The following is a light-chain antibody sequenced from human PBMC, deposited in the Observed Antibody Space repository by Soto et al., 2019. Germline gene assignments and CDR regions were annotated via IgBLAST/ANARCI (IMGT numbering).Light chain of an antibody. CDR3: QQVNSYPPPT. CDR2: AAS. CDR1: QGIGFY. J-gene: IGKJ3*01. V-gene: IGKV1-9*01. Sequence: IQLTQSPSSMSGSVGDRVTMCCRASQGIGFYLAWYHQKPPNPPKLLIYAASTFQSAVPSRFSRSGSGTNFTPPISSLQPEDFATYYCQQVNSYPPPTFGPGTKVDIK.